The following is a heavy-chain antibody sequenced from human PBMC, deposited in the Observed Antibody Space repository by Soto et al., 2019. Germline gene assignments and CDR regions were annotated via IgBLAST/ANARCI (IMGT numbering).Heavy chain of an antibody. CDR2: IYYDGSNK. J-gene: IGHJ5*02. Sequence: QVQLVESGGGVVQPGTSLRLSCAASGFTFSSYGIHWVRQAPGKGLEWVAVIYYDGSNKYYADSVKGRFTISRDNSKNTLYLQMTSLRADDTAVYYCARGHGVATTMGWFDPWGQGTLVTVSS. CDR3: ARGHGVATTMGWFDP. D-gene: IGHD5-12*01. CDR1: GFTFSSYG. V-gene: IGHV3-33*01.